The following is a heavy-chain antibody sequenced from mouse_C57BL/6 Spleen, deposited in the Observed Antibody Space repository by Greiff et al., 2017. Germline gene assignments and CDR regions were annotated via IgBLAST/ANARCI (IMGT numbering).Heavy chain of an antibody. CDR1: GYTFTSYW. J-gene: IGHJ1*03. CDR3: ARVNYCGSSCNFDV. D-gene: IGHD1-1*01. Sequence: QVQLQQPGAELVKPGASVKLSCKASGYTFTSYWMHWVKQRPGQGLEWIGMIHPNSGSTNYNEKFKSKATLTVDKSSSTAYMQLSSLTSEDSAVYYCARVNYCGSSCNFDVWGTGTTVTVSS. CDR2: IHPNSGST. V-gene: IGHV1-64*01.